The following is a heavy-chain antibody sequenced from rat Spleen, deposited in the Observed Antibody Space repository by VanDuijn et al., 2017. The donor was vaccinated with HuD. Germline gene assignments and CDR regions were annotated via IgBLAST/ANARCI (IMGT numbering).Heavy chain of an antibody. Sequence: EVQLVESDGGFVQSGGSLKLSCASSGFTFSDYYMAWVRQAPTKGLEWVATIAFDGIGTYYRDSVKGRFNISRDNAESTLYLQMDSLGSEDTATYYCARRYDFDFWGQGVMVTVSS. CDR3: ARRYDFDF. V-gene: IGHV5-29*01. CDR2: IAFDGIGT. CDR1: GFTFSDYY. D-gene: IGHD2-1*01. J-gene: IGHJ2*01.